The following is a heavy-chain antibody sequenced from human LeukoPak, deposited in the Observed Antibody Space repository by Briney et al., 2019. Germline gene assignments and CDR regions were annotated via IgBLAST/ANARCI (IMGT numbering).Heavy chain of an antibody. V-gene: IGHV4-34*01. D-gene: IGHD3-3*01. CDR1: GGSFSGYY. J-gene: IGHJ4*02. CDR3: ARGRKTGFWSGYFRYYFDY. CDR2: INHSGST. Sequence: PSETLSLPCAVYGGSFSGYYWSWIRQPPGKGLEWIGEINHSGSTNYNPSLKSRVSISVDTSKNQFSLKLSSVTAADTAVYYCARGRKTGFWSGYFRYYFDYWGQGTLVTVSS.